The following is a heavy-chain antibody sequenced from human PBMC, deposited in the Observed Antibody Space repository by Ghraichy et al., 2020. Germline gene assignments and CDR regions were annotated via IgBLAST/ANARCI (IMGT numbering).Heavy chain of an antibody. J-gene: IGHJ6*02. CDR1: RFTFHSYA. CDR2: ISGSGGST. CDR3: AKAGSSAYGYYYYGMDV. D-gene: IGHD6-6*01. Sequence: GGSLRLSCAASRFTFHSYAMSWVRPAPGKGLDWVSAISGSGGSTYYADSVKGRFTISRDNSKNTLYLQMNSLRAEDTAVYYCAKAGSSAYGYYYYGMDVWGQGTTVTVSS. V-gene: IGHV3-23*01.